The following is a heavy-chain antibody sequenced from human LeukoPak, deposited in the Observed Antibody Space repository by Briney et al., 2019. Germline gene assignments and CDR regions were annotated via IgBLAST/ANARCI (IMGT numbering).Heavy chain of an antibody. J-gene: IGHJ6*03. Sequence: PSETLSLTCTVSGGSISSYYWSWIRQPPGKGLEWIGRVFTSGIISGNTNYNPSLKSRVTMSVDTSNNQFSLKLRSVTAADTAVYYCARVTPTTLSLYYYYMDVWGKGTTVTVSS. D-gene: IGHD2/OR15-2a*01. CDR1: GGSISSYY. V-gene: IGHV4-4*07. CDR3: ARVTPTTLSLYYYYMDV. CDR2: VFTSGIISGNT.